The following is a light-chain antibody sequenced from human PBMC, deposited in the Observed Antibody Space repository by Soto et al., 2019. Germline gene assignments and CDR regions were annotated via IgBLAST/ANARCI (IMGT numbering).Light chain of an antibody. CDR1: QGISNY. J-gene: IGKJ4*01. CDR2: AAS. CDR3: QKYTNVPA. V-gene: IGKV1-27*01. Sequence: DIQMTQSPSSLSASVGDRVTITCRASQGISNYLAWYQQIPGKVPKLLISAASTLQSVVPSRFSGSGSGTDFTLTIRSLQPEDVATYYCQKYTNVPAFGGGTKVEIK.